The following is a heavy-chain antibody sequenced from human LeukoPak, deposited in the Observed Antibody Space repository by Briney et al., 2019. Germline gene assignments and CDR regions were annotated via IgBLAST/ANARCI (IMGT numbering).Heavy chain of an antibody. CDR1: GGSISSYY. J-gene: IGHJ5*02. Sequence: SETLSLTCTVSGGSISSYYWSWIRQPPGKGLEWIGYIYYSGSTNYNPSLKSRVTISVDTSKNQFSLKLSSVTAADTAVYYCARQAGVVLTGYLNWFDPWGQGTLVTVSS. D-gene: IGHD3-9*01. CDR3: ARQAGVVLTGYLNWFDP. CDR2: IYYSGST. V-gene: IGHV4-59*08.